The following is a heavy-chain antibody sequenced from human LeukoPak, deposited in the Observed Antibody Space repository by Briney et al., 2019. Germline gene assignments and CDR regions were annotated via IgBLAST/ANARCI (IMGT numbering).Heavy chain of an antibody. Sequence: VGSLRLSCAASGFPVSSKYMTWVRQAPGKGLEWVSVIYSDGSTFYADSVKGRFTISRDNAKNTLYLQMNSLRPEDTAVYYCARGPWDCWGQGTLVTVSS. CDR3: ARGPWDC. J-gene: IGHJ4*02. V-gene: IGHV3-53*05. CDR2: IYSDGST. CDR1: GFPVSSKY.